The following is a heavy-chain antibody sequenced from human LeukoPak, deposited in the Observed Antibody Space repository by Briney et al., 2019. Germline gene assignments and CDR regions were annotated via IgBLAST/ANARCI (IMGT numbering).Heavy chain of an antibody. CDR2: IWYDGSNK. CDR3: ARDGGYSSSWSKTGLDY. V-gene: IGHV3-33*01. J-gene: IGHJ4*02. Sequence: PGGSLRRSCAASGFTFSSYGMHWVRQAPGKGLEWVAVIWYDGSNKYYADSVKGRFTISRDNSKNTLYLQMNSLRAEDTAVYYCARDGGYSSSWSKTGLDYWGQGTLVTVSS. D-gene: IGHD6-13*01. CDR1: GFTFSSYG.